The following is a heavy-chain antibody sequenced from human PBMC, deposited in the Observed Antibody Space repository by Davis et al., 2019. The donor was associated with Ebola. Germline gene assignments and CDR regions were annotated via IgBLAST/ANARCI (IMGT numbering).Heavy chain of an antibody. D-gene: IGHD6-13*01. Sequence: SETLSLTCTVSGGSISSSSYYWGWIRQPPGKGLEWIGYIYYSGSTNYNPSLKSRVTISVDTSKNQFSLKLSSVTAADTAVYYCARGSSSWLYYGMDVWGQGTTVTVSS. CDR3: ARGSSSWLYYGMDV. CDR2: IYYSGST. V-gene: IGHV4-61*05. CDR1: GGSISSSSYY. J-gene: IGHJ6*02.